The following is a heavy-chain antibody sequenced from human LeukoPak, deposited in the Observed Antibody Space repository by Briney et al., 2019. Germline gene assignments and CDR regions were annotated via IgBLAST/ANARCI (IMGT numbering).Heavy chain of an antibody. Sequence: PGRSLRLSCAASGFTFSNYAMTWVRQAPGKGLEWVSVISGSGGVTSFADPVKGRFTISRDNSKNTLYLQMNSLRAEDTAVYYCAKTPYNNGWYYFDYWGQGALVTVSS. CDR1: GFTFSNYA. CDR3: AKTPYNNGWYYFDY. V-gene: IGHV3-23*01. D-gene: IGHD6-19*01. J-gene: IGHJ4*02. CDR2: ISGSGGVT.